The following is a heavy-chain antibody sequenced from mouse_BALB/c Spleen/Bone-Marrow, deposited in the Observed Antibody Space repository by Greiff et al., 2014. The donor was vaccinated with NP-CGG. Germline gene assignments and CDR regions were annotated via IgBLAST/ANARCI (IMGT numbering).Heavy chain of an antibody. V-gene: IGHV5-6-5*01. D-gene: IGHD1-2*01. J-gene: IGHJ4*01. CDR2: ITGGGTT. Sequence: EVHLVESGGGLVKPGESLKFSCAASGITVSSYTMSRVRQTPEKRLEWVASITGGGTTYYPDSVKGRFTISRDNARNILYLQVSSLKSEDTAIYYCARHYGYVDAMDYWGQGTSVTVSS. CDR1: GITVSSYT. CDR3: ARHYGYVDAMDY.